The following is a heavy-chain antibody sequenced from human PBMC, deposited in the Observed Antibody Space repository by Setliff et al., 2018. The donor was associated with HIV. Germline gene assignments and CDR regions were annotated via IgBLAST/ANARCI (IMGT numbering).Heavy chain of an antibody. CDR3: ARVALAGMSARPFYFDY. D-gene: IGHD6-6*01. V-gene: IGHV4-31*03. CDR2: IYHRGNT. CDR1: GGTVNSGGYY. J-gene: IGHJ4*02. Sequence: SETLSLTCTVSGGTVNSGGYYWSWIRQHPGKGLEWIGFIYHRGNTHYNSSLKSRLTISVDTSKNQFSLKLNSVTAADTAVYFCARVALAGMSARPFYFDYWGQGTLVTVSS.